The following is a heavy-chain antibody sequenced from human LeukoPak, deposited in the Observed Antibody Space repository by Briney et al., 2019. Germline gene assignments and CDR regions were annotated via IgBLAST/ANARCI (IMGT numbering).Heavy chain of an antibody. CDR3: AGHSGPNYYYRYMDF. D-gene: IGHD6-19*01. V-gene: IGHV3-53*01. Sequence: GGSLRLSCRASGFSNYMSWTRQAPERGLEWVSVIYSSGSTYYADSVRGRFTISRDKTKNTLFLQMNSLRVEDTAVYYCAGHSGPNYYYRYMDFWCNGSTVTVSS. CDR1: GFSNY. CDR2: IYSSGST. J-gene: IGHJ6*03.